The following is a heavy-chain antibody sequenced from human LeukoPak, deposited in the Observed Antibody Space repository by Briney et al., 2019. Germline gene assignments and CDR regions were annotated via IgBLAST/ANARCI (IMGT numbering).Heavy chain of an antibody. J-gene: IGHJ5*02. D-gene: IGHD4-17*01. V-gene: IGHV1-69*05. Sequence: GSSVKVSCKASGGTFSSYAISWVRQAPGQGLEWIGGIIPIFGTAKYAQKLQSRVMITTDESTSTAYMELSSLRAEDTAVYYGAREMSLRLRWFDPWGQGTLVTVSS. CDR2: IIPIFGTA. CDR3: AREMSLRLRWFDP. CDR1: GGTFSSYA.